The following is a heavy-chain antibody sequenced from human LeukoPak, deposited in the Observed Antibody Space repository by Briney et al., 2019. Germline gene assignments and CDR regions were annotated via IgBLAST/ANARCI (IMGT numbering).Heavy chain of an antibody. CDR1: GDSVSDSLYY. V-gene: IGHV4-39*02. CDR3: VREGYLFDSSGYFPASGNFDH. D-gene: IGHD3-22*01. CDR2: IYRDGST. J-gene: IGHJ4*02. Sequence: PSETLSLTCNVSGDSVSDSLYYWGWVGQPPGKGLEWIGSIYRDGSTDYNPSLQSPVTLFVDTSKNQFSLRLRSVTAADTAVYFCVREGYLFDSSGYFPASGNFDHWGQGTLVTVSS.